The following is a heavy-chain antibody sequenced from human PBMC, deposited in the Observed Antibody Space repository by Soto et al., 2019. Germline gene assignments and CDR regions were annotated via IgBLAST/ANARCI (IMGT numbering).Heavy chain of an antibody. Sequence: DVQRLESGGGLVQPGGSLRLSCAASGLTFRSYAMSWVRQAPGKGLDWVSGISGSGISTHYADSVKGRFTVSRDNSKNTIYLQMNSLRAEDTAVYNCAKEPVGPDWYFDLWGRGTMVTVS. V-gene: IGHV3-23*01. CDR3: AKEPVGPDWYFDL. J-gene: IGHJ2*01. CDR1: GLTFRSYA. CDR2: ISGSGIST.